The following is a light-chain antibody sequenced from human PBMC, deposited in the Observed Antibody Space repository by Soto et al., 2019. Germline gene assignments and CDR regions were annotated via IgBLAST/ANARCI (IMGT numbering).Light chain of an antibody. V-gene: IGLV1-40*01. Sequence: QSVVTQPPSVSGAPGQRVTISCTGTSSNIGSGYDVHWYQHLPGTAPKLLIYGITIRPSGVPDRFSGSKSGTSASLAITGLQAEDEDDYYCQSYDRSLRGYVFGTGTKLTVL. CDR3: QSYDRSLRGYV. CDR1: SSNIGSGYD. CDR2: GIT. J-gene: IGLJ1*01.